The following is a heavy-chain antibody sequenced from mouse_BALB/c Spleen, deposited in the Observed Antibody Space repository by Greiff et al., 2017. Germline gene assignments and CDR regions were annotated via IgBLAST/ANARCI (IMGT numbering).Heavy chain of an antibody. V-gene: IGHV5-9-4*01. CDR1: GFTFSSYA. J-gene: IGHJ4*01. Sequence: EVKVVESGGGLVKPGGSLKLSCAASGFTFSSYAMSWVRQSPEKRLEWVAEISSGGSYTYYPDTVTGRFTISRDNAKNTLYLEMSSLRSEDTAMYYCAREGATMITTWAMDYWGQGTSVTVSS. CDR2: ISSGGSYT. D-gene: IGHD2-4*01. CDR3: AREGATMITTWAMDY.